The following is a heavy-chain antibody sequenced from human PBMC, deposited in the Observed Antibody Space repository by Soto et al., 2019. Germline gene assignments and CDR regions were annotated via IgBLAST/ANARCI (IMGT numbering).Heavy chain of an antibody. D-gene: IGHD4-4*01. CDR3: ARLVTADYIILQEPYNWFDP. CDR2: IYPGDSDT. Sequence: EVQLVQSGAEVKKPGESLKISCKGSGYSFTSYWIGWVRQMPGKGLEWMGIIYPGDSDTRYSPSFQGQVTISADKSISTAYLQWSSLKASDTAMYYCARLVTADYIILQEPYNWFDPWGQGTLVTVSS. CDR1: GYSFTSYW. J-gene: IGHJ5*02. V-gene: IGHV5-51*01.